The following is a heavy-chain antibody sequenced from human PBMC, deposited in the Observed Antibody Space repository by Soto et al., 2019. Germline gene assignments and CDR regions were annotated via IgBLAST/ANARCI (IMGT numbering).Heavy chain of an antibody. V-gene: IGHV3-30*18. D-gene: IGHD6-19*01. Sequence: QVQLVESGGGVVQPGRSLRLSCAASGFTFSGYGMHWVRQAPGKGLEWVAVISYDGSNKYYADSVKGRFTISRDNSKNTLYLQMNSLRAEDTAVYHCAKDPGGQAVALDYWGQGTLVTVSS. J-gene: IGHJ4*02. CDR1: GFTFSGYG. CDR2: ISYDGSNK. CDR3: AKDPGGQAVALDY.